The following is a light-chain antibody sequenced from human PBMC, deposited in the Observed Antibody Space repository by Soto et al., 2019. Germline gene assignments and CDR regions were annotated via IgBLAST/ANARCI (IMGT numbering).Light chain of an antibody. CDR2: KAS. V-gene: IGKV1-5*03. Sequence: DIQMTQSPSTLSASVGDRVTITCRASQSISNWLAWYQQKPGKAPKLLIYKASSLESGVPSRFSGSGSGTEFTLTISSLQTDDFATYYCQQYNSYPLTFGVGTKVEIK. J-gene: IGKJ4*01. CDR3: QQYNSYPLT. CDR1: QSISNW.